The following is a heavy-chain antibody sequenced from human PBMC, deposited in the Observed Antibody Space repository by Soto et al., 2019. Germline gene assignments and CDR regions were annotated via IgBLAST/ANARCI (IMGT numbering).Heavy chain of an antibody. CDR3: ARHTPAISISDH. D-gene: IGHD2-15*01. CDR2: IYYSGST. CDR1: GGSISSSSYY. J-gene: IGHJ4*02. Sequence: SETLSLTCTVSGGSISSSSYYWGWIRQPPGKGLEWIGSIYYSGSTYYNPSLKSRVTITVDTSKNQFSLKLSSVTAADTAVYYCARHTPAISISDHWGQGTLVTVSS. V-gene: IGHV4-39*01.